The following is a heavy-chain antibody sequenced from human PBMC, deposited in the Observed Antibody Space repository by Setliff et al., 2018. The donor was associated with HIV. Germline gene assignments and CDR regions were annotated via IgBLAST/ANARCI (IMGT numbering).Heavy chain of an antibody. J-gene: IGHJ3*02. D-gene: IGHD6-19*01. CDR3: ARVYADSSGWSQDAFDI. CDR1: GGTFSSYA. CDR2: IIPILGIA. Sequence: ASVKVSCKASGGTFSSYAISWVRQAPGQGLEWMGGIIPILGIANYAQKFQGRVTITADKSTSTAYMELSSLRSEDTAVYYCARVYADSSGWSQDAFDIWGQGTMVTVSS. V-gene: IGHV1-69*10.